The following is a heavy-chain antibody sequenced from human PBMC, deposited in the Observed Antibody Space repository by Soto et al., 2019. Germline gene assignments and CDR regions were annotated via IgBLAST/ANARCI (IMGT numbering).Heavy chain of an antibody. J-gene: IGHJ1*01. D-gene: IGHD4-17*01. Sequence: QITLKESGPTLVKPTQTLTLTCTFSGFSFSTRGMGGGWIRQPPGKALEWLAPTYWDDDKRYRPNLKSRLTVDTATSRTQVVRTMTKMDPVDTATYYCAHSAPPSVTPSAEFSQHWGQGTLVTVSS. CDR2: TYWDDDK. CDR3: AHSAPPSVTPSAEFSQH. CDR1: GFSFSTRGMG. V-gene: IGHV2-5*02.